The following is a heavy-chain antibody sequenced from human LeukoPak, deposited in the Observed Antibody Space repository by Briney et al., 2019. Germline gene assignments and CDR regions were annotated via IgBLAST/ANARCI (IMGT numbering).Heavy chain of an antibody. Sequence: GASVKVSCKASGGTFSNYAISWVRQAPGQGLEWMGGIIPIFGTANYAQKFRGRVTITADESTSTAYMELSSLRSEDTAVYYCARGQGLWFFLELYYWGQGTLVTVSS. CDR2: IIPIFGTA. J-gene: IGHJ4*02. CDR3: ARGQGLWFFLELYY. D-gene: IGHD5-18*01. V-gene: IGHV1-69*13. CDR1: GGTFSNYA.